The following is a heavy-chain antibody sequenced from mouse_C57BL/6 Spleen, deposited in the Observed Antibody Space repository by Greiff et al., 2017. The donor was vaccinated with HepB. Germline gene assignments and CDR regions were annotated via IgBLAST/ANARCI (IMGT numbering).Heavy chain of an antibody. Sequence: QVQLKESGAELVRPGASVKLSCKASGYTFTDYYINWVKQRPGQGLEWIARIYPGSGNTYYNEKFKGKATLTAEKSSSTAYMQLSSLTSEDSAVYFCARNWDGYAMDYWGQGTSVTVSS. V-gene: IGHV1-76*01. J-gene: IGHJ4*01. D-gene: IGHD4-1*01. CDR1: GYTFTDYY. CDR3: ARNWDGYAMDY. CDR2: IYPGSGNT.